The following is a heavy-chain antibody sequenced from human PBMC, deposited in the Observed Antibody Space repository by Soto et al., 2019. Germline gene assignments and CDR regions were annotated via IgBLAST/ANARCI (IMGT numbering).Heavy chain of an antibody. CDR3: ARARIAAAGPTNWFDP. J-gene: IGHJ5*02. D-gene: IGHD6-13*01. CDR1: GYTFTGYY. CDR2: INPNSGGT. V-gene: IGHV1-2*02. Sequence: SVQVSCKASGYTFTGYYMHWVRQAPGQGLEWMGWINPNSGGTNYAQKFQGRVTMTRDTSISTAYMELSRLRSDDTAVYYCARARIAAAGPTNWFDPWGQGTLVTVSS.